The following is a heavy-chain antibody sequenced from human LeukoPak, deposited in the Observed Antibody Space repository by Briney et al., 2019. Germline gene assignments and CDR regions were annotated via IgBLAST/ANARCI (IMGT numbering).Heavy chain of an antibody. D-gene: IGHD3-22*01. Sequence: ASVKVSCKASGYTFTSYGISWVRQAPGQGLEWMGWISAYNGSTNYAQKLQGRVTMTTDTSTSTAYMELSSLRSEDTAVYYCASQYYYDSSGYPRRELGYYYYGMDVWGQGTTVTVSS. J-gene: IGHJ6*02. CDR2: ISAYNGST. CDR1: GYTFTSYG. V-gene: IGHV1-18*01. CDR3: ASQYYYDSSGYPRRELGYYYYGMDV.